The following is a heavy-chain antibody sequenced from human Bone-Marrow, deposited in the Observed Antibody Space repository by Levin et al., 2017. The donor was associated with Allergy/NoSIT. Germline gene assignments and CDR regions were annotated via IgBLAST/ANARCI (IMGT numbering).Heavy chain of an antibody. CDR3: ARVGHVRESSSTSWYSFSYYYMDV. D-gene: IGHD6-13*01. Sequence: PSETLSLTCTVSGGSISSGNYYWSWIRQPAGERLEWIGRIYTSGSTNYNPSLKSRVTISLDTSKNQFSLKLTSVTAAGTAVYYCARVGHVRESSSTSWYSFSYYYMDVWGKGTTVTVSS. CDR2: IYTSGST. CDR1: GGSISSGNYY. J-gene: IGHJ6*03. V-gene: IGHV4-61*02.